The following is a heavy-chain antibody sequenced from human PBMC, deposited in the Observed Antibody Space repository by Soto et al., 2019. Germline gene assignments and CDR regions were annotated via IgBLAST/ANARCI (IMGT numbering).Heavy chain of an antibody. D-gene: IGHD2-8*01. Sequence: SETLSLTCTVSGGSISSSNYYWGWIRQPPGKGLEWIGSIYYSGSTQYNPSLKSRVTTSVDTSKSQFSLNLSSVTAADTAMYYCAGLYGNYYFDYWGQGTLVTVSS. V-gene: IGHV4-39*01. CDR2: IYYSGST. CDR1: GGSISSSNYY. J-gene: IGHJ4*02. CDR3: AGLYGNYYFDY.